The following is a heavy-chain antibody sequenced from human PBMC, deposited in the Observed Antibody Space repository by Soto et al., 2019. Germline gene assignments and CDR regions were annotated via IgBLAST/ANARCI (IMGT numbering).Heavy chain of an antibody. D-gene: IGHD2-15*01. CDR1: GGTFSSYA. V-gene: IGHV1-69*01. CDR3: ARDRDIVVVVAADYGMDV. J-gene: IGHJ6*02. Sequence: QVQLVQSGAEVKKPGSSVKVSCKASGGTFSSYAISWVRQAPGQGLEWLGGIIPIFGTANYAQKFQGRVTITADESTSKAYMERSSLRSEDTAVYYCARDRDIVVVVAADYGMDVWGQGTTVTVSS. CDR2: IIPIFGTA.